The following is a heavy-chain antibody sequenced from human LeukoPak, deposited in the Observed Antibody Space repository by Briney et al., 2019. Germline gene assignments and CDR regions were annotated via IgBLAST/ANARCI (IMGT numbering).Heavy chain of an antibody. CDR3: ARNEYSGSSGYYYYYMDV. CDR2: IKQDGSGK. J-gene: IGHJ6*03. V-gene: IGHV3-7*01. Sequence: GGSLGLSCAASGFTFSSYWMSWVRQAPGKGLEWVANIKQDGSGKYYVDSVKGRFTISRDNAKNSLYLQMNSLRAEDTAVYFCARNEYSGSSGYYYYYMDVWGKGTTVTVSS. D-gene: IGHD6-6*01. CDR1: GFTFSSYW.